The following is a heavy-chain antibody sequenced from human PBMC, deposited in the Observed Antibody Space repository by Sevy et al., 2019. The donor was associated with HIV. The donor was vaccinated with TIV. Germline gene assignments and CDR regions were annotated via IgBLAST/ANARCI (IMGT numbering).Heavy chain of an antibody. J-gene: IGHJ4*02. V-gene: IGHV4-59*01. D-gene: IGHD1-20*01. CDR3: ARIVLHNWTFDY. CDR2: IYVSDSGTT. Sequence: SETLSLTCTVSGGSIGTYYWSWIRQPPGKGLEWIGYIYVSDSGTTKYNPSLKSRVTMSLDTSKNQFSLKLSSVTAADTAVYYCARIVLHNWTFDYWGQGTLVTVSS. CDR1: GGSIGTYY.